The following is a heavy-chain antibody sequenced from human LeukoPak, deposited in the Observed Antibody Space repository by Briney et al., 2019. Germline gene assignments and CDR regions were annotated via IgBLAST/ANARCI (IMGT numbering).Heavy chain of an antibody. CDR3: ARVYGDFGVVIIPVYRFDY. Sequence: GGSLRLSCAASGFTFSSYWMSWVRQAPGKGLEWVAYIKQDGSEKYYVDSVKGRFTISRDNAKNSLYLQMNSLRAEDTAVYYCARVYGDFGVVIIPVYRFDYWGQGTLVTVSS. J-gene: IGHJ4*02. D-gene: IGHD3-3*01. CDR2: IKQDGSEK. V-gene: IGHV3-7*01. CDR1: GFTFSSYW.